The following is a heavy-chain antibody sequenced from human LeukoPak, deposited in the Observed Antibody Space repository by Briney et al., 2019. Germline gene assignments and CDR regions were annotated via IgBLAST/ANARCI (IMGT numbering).Heavy chain of an antibody. J-gene: IGHJ4*02. CDR3: VRGSYSSFDY. CDR1: GFIFSTSW. CDR2: IKQDGSQK. Sequence: PGGSLRLSCAASGFIFSTSWMSWVRQAPGKGLEWVANIKQDGSQKHHVDSVKGRFTFSRDNSKNLLYLQMNNLGAEDTAVYYCVRGSYSSFDYWGQGTLVTVSS. D-gene: IGHD3-10*01. V-gene: IGHV3-7*01.